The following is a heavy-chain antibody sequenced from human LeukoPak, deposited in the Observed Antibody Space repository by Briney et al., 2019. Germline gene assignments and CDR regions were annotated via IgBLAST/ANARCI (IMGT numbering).Heavy chain of an antibody. Sequence: SSETLSLTCAGYGGSFSGYYWSWIRQPPGKGLEWIGEIDHSGSTNYNPSLKSRVTISVDTSKNQFSLKLSSVTAADTAVYYCARADIVATIGGYYYYYMDVWGKGTTVTVSS. D-gene: IGHD5-12*01. V-gene: IGHV4-34*01. J-gene: IGHJ6*03. CDR3: ARADIVATIGGYYYYYMDV. CDR2: IDHSGST. CDR1: GGSFSGYY.